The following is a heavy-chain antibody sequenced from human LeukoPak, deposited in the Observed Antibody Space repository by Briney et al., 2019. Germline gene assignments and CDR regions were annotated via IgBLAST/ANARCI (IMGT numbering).Heavy chain of an antibody. V-gene: IGHV4-38-2*02. J-gene: IGHJ4*02. CDR3: ARKPLYSSGYYFDY. CDR2: IYYSGST. Sequence: ASETLSLTCTVSGYSISSGYYWGWIRQPPGKGLEWIGSIYYSGSTYYNPSLKSRVTISVDTSKNQFSLKLSSVTAADTAVYYCARKPLYSSGYYFDYWGQGTLVTVSS. CDR1: GYSISSGYY. D-gene: IGHD6-19*01.